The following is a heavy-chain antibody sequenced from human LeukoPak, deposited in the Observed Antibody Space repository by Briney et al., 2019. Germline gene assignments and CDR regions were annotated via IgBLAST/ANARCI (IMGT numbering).Heavy chain of an antibody. J-gene: IGHJ3*02. CDR3: ARDGRLVMGRGVNAFDI. CDR1: GYTFTSYG. V-gene: IGHV1-18*01. CDR2: ISAYNGNT. Sequence: GASVKVSCKASGYTFTSYGISWVRQAPGQGLEWMGWISAYNGNTNYAQKLQGRVTMTTDTSTSTAYMELRSLRSDDTAVYYCARDGRLVMGRGVNAFDIWGQGTMVTVSS. D-gene: IGHD3-10*01.